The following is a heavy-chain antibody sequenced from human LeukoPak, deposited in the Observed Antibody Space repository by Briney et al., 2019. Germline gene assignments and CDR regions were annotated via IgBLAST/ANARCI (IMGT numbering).Heavy chain of an antibody. V-gene: IGHV1-2*04. D-gene: IGHD7-27*01. CDR2: INPNSGGT. J-gene: IGHJ3*02. CDR3: GRNRLGKAFDI. Sequence: ASVKVSCKASGYTFTDYYLHWVRQAPGQGLEWMGWINPNSGGTNYAQKFQGWVTMTRDTSISTAYMELNRLTFDDTAVYYCGRNRLGKAFDIWGQGTMVTISS. CDR1: GYTFTDYY.